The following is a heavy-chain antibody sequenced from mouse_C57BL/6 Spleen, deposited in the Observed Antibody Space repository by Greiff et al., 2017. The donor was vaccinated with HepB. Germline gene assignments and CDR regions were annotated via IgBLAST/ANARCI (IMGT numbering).Heavy chain of an antibody. CDR3: TLTGTGSY. Sequence: EVKLMESGGGLVQPGGSMKLSCVASGFTFSNYWMNWVRQSPEKGLEWVAQIRLKSDNYATHYAESVKGRFTISRDDSESSVYLQMNNLRAEDTGIYYCTLTGTGSYWGQGTTLTVSS. CDR1: GFTFSNYW. CDR2: IRLKSDNYAT. D-gene: IGHD4-1*01. J-gene: IGHJ2*01. V-gene: IGHV6-3*01.